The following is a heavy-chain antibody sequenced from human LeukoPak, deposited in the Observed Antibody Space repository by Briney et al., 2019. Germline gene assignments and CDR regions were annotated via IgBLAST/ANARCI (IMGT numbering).Heavy chain of an antibody. J-gene: IGHJ4*02. CDR1: GFTFSNYA. Sequence: PGGSLRLSCAASGFTFSNYAMNWVRQAPGKGLEWVSAISGSGGSTYYADSVKGRFTISRDNSKNTLYLQMNSLRAEDTAVYYCARVESSSWPVDYWGQGTLVTVSS. D-gene: IGHD6-13*01. CDR3: ARVESSSWPVDY. CDR2: ISGSGGST. V-gene: IGHV3-23*01.